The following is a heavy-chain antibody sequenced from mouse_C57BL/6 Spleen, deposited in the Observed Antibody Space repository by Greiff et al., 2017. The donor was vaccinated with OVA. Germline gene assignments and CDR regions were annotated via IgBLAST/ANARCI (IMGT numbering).Heavy chain of an antibody. CDR1: GYTFTDYY. CDR3: AREVGSSYGYFDV. V-gene: IGHV1-76*01. D-gene: IGHD1-1*01. J-gene: IGHJ1*03. CDR2: IYPGSGNT. Sequence: QVQLQQSGAELVRPGASVKLSCKASGYTFTDYYINWVKQRPGQGLEWIARIYPGSGNTYYNEKFKGKATLTAEKSSSTAYMQLSSLTSEDSAVYFCAREVGSSYGYFDVWGTGTTVTVSS.